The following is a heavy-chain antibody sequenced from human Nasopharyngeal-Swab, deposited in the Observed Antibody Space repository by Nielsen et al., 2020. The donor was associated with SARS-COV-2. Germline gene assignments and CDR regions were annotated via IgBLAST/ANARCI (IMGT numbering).Heavy chain of an antibody. CDR2: ISYDGSNK. Sequence: GSLKISCAASGFTFSSYAMHWVRQAPGKGLEWVAVISYDGSNKYYADSVKGRFTISRDNSKNTLYLQMNSLRAEDTAVYYCARDRGKITMLPTGGMDVWGQGTTVTVSS. CDR1: GFTFSSYA. CDR3: ARDRGKITMLPTGGMDV. V-gene: IGHV3-30-3*01. J-gene: IGHJ6*02. D-gene: IGHD3-10*01.